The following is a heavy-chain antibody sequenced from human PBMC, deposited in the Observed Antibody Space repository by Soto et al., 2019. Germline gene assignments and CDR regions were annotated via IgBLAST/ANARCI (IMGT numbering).Heavy chain of an antibody. J-gene: IGHJ4*02. CDR3: AKIGTSSLSFDY. CDR1: GFTFSRYS. CDR2: LSGSGDST. Sequence: GGSLRLSCAASGFTFSRYSMSWVRQAPGKGLEWVSGLSGSGDSTXXXDXXXXXXXXXXXXXXNTLYLQMNSLRAEDTAVYYCAKIGTSSLSFDYWGQGTLVTVSS. V-gene: IGHV3-23*01. D-gene: IGHD6-6*01.